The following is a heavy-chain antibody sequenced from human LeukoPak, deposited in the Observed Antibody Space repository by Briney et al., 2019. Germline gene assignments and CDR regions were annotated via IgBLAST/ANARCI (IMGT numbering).Heavy chain of an antibody. V-gene: IGHV3-74*01. D-gene: IGHD5-18*01. J-gene: IGHJ4*02. CDR3: ARIGSDNSYGGEDS. CDR2: INRDGREP. CDR1: GFTFSTSW. Sequence: GGSLRLSCAASGFTFSTSWMHWVRQVPGKGLGWVSRINRDGREPYYADSVKGRFTISRDNAKNTLYLQMNSLRVEDTAVYYRARIGSDNSYGGEDSWGQGTLVTVSS.